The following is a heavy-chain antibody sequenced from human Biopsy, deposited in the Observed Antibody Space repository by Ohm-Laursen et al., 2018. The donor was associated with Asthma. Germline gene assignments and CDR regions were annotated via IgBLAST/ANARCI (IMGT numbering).Heavy chain of an antibody. CDR2: INSVFGTT. V-gene: IGHV1-69*01. D-gene: IGHD2-2*01. Sequence: GSSVKVFCKSLGGTFNTYVIGWARPAPGQGLEWLGGINSVFGTTTYPQKFQDRVTITADDSTSTVCMELSSLRSEDTAVYYCARKAGSCISRTCYSLDFWGQGTLVTGSS. J-gene: IGHJ4*02. CDR1: GGTFNTYV. CDR3: ARKAGSCISRTCYSLDF.